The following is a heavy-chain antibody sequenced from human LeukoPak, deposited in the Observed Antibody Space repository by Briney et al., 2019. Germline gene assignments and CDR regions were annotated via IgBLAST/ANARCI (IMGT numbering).Heavy chain of an antibody. CDR3: AGDDSLGGTYY. CDR1: GASTRTSEHY. J-gene: IGHJ4*02. V-gene: IGHV4-30-4*01. D-gene: IGHD1-26*01. CDR2: IFYTGTT. Sequence: SETLSLTCTVSGASTRTSEHYWSWVRQTPGKGLGWLGFIFYTGTTYYNPSLKSRVRISIDTSKNQFSLRLTSATAADTAIYYCAGDDSLGGTYYWGPGTPVTVSS.